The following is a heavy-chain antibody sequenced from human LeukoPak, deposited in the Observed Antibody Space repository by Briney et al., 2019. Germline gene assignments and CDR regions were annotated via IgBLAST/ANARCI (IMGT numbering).Heavy chain of an antibody. V-gene: IGHV4-31*03. D-gene: IGHD2-2*01. J-gene: IGHJ5*02. Sequence: PSQTPSVTPTVSGGSISRGGYYLSWTRHHPGKGLEWIGYIYYSGGTYYKPSFMSRVTISVNTSKNQSSLKLSSMTAADTAVYYCAKVYCSSTSCYAPWFDPWGQGTLVTVSS. CDR3: AKVYCSSTSCYAPWFDP. CDR2: IYYSGGT. CDR1: GGSISRGGYY.